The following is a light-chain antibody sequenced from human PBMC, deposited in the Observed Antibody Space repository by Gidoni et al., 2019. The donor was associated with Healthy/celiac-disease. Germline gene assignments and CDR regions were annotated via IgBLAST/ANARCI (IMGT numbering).Light chain of an antibody. CDR1: QTVSSY. CDR2: DAS. V-gene: IGKV3-11*01. J-gene: IGKJ4*01. CDR3: QQRSNWPLT. Sequence: ESVWTQSPASLSLSPGERATLSCRARQTVSSYLAWYQQKAGRAPRLLLYDASNRATVIPARFSGSGSRTVFTPTSSRLAPEDFAVYYCQQRSNWPLTFGGGTKVEIK.